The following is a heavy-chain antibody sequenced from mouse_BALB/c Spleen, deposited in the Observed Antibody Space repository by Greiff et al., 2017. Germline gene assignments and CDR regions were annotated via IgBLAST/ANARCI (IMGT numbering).Heavy chain of an antibody. CDR3: ARTRYDGAMDD. D-gene: IGHD2-14*01. J-gene: IGHJ4*01. V-gene: IGHV1-77*01. CDR2: IYPGSGST. CDR1: GYTFTDYV. Sequence: VQLQQSGPELVKPGASVKMSCKASGYTFTDYVISWVKQRTGQGLEWIGEIYPGSGSTYYNEKFQGKATLTADKSSNTAYMQLSSLTSEDSAVYFCARTRYDGAMDDWGQGTSVTVSA.